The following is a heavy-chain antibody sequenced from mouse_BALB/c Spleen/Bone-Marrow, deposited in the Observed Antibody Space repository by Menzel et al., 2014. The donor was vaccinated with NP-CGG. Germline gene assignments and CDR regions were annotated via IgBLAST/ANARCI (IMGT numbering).Heavy chain of an antibody. D-gene: IGHD1-1*01. Sequence: VHLQQSGAELVKPGASVKLSCKTSGYTFTNYWIQWVKQRPGQGLGWIGEIFPGAGTTYYNEKFKGKATLTIDTSSSTAYMQPSSLTSEDSAVYFCARHYYGSSDAMDYWGQGTSVTVSS. V-gene: IGHV1S132*01. CDR1: GYTFTNYW. J-gene: IGHJ4*01. CDR3: ARHYYGSSDAMDY. CDR2: IFPGAGTT.